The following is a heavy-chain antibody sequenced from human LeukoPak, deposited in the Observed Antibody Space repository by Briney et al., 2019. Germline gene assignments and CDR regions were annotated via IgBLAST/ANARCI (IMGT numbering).Heavy chain of an antibody. CDR3: ASRSSSSWSNFDY. CDR2: ISYNGNT. V-gene: IGHV4-59*01. CDR1: GAPFSSSY. D-gene: IGHD6-13*01. J-gene: IGHJ4*02. Sequence: SETLSLTCTFSGAPFSSSYWSWIRQPPGKGLEWIGYISYNGNTNYNPSLKSRVTISVDTSKSQFSLRLSSVTAADTAVYYCASRSSSSWSNFDYWGQETLATVSS.